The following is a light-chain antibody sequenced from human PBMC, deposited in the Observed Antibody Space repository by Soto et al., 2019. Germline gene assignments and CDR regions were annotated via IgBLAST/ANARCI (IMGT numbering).Light chain of an antibody. J-gene: IGKJ4*01. Sequence: EIVLTQSPATLSLSPGERATLSCRASQSVTNSLAWYQQKPGQAPRLLVYDASNRATGTPTRFSGSGSGTEFTLTISSLQSEDFAAYYCQQYNNWPLTFGGGTKVDIK. CDR1: QSVTNS. V-gene: IGKV3-11*01. CDR2: DAS. CDR3: QQYNNWPLT.